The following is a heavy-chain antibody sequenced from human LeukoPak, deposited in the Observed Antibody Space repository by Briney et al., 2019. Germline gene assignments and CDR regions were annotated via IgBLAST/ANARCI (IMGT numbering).Heavy chain of an antibody. CDR1: RFSFSAYP. J-gene: IGHJ3*02. CDR2: ISASGDVT. D-gene: IGHD2-2*01. Sequence: GGSLRLSCEASRFSFSAYPMGWVRRAPGKGLEWVSGISASGDVTFHADPLKGRFTISRDNSKNTLYLQMNSLRAEDTAVYYCARDNGVVPAAIRAFDIWGQGTMVTVSS. CDR3: ARDNGVVPAAIRAFDI. V-gene: IGHV3-23*01.